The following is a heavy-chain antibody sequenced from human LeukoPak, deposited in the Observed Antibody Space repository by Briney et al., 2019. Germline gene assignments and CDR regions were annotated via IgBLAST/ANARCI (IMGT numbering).Heavy chain of an antibody. Sequence: SETLSLTCTVSGGSIRSYYWSWIRQPPGKGLEWIGYIYYSGSTNYNPSLKSRVTISVDTSKNQFSLKLSSVTAADTAVYYCARGLVGGFDPWGQGTLVTVSS. V-gene: IGHV4-59*01. D-gene: IGHD2-15*01. J-gene: IGHJ5*02. CDR1: GGSIRSYY. CDR3: ARGLVGGFDP. CDR2: IYYSGST.